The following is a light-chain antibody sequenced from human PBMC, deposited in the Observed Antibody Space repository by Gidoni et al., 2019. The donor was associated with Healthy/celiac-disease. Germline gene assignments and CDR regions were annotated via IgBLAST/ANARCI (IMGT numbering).Light chain of an antibody. CDR2: GKN. J-gene: IGLJ2*01. CDR1: SLRSYY. CDR3: NSRDSSGNHVV. V-gene: IGLV3-19*01. Sequence: ITCQGDSLRSYYASWYQQKPGQAPVLVIYGKNNRPSGIPDRFPGSSSGNTASLTITGAQAEDEADYYCNSRDSSGNHVVFGGGTKLTVL.